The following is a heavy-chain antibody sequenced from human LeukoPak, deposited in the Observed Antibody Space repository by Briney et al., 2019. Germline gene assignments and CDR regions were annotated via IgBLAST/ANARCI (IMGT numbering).Heavy chain of an antibody. J-gene: IGHJ4*02. V-gene: IGHV1-69*04. CDR2: IIPILGIA. CDR3: ARGPPGRLGYSSSSYYFDY. D-gene: IGHD6-13*01. CDR1: GGTFSSYA. Sequence: GASVKVSCKASGGTFSSYAISWVRQAPGQGLEWMGRIIPILGIANYAQKFQGRVTITADKSTSTAYMELSSLRSEDTAVYYCARGPPGRLGYSSSSYYFDYWGQGTLVTVSS.